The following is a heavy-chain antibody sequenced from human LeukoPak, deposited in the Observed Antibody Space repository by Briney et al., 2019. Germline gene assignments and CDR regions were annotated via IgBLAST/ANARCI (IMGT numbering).Heavy chain of an antibody. Sequence: SGGSLRLSCAASGFTFSSYGMHWVRQAPGKGLEWVAVIWYDGSNKYYADSVKGRFTISRDNSKNTLYLQMNSLRAEDTAVYYCAKPTYYYDSSGYYYPVYFDYWGQGTLVTVSS. CDR1: GFTFSSYG. V-gene: IGHV3-30*02. D-gene: IGHD3-22*01. CDR2: IWYDGSNK. J-gene: IGHJ4*02. CDR3: AKPTYYYDSSGYYYPVYFDY.